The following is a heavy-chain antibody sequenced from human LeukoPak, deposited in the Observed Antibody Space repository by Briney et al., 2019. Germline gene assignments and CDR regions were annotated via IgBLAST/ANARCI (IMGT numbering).Heavy chain of an antibody. CDR3: VSVGDYGDYANYFDY. CDR2: INRDGGTT. CDR1: GFTFSSYW. Sequence: GGSLRLSCAASGFTFSSYWMHWVRQVPGEGLVWVSRINRDGGTTGYSDSVKGRFTISRDNAKKTLYLQMNGLRAEDTAVYYCVSVGDYGDYANYFDYWGQGTLVTVSS. J-gene: IGHJ4*02. D-gene: IGHD4-17*01. V-gene: IGHV3-74*01.